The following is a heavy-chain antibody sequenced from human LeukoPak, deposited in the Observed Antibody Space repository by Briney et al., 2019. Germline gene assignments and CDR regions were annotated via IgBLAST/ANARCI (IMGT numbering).Heavy chain of an antibody. J-gene: IGHJ3*02. D-gene: IGHD6-19*01. Sequence: SETLSLTCTVSGVSISGYYWSWIRQPPGKGLEWIGYIYYTGSTKYNPSLKSRVTISVDPSKNQFSLKLTSMTAADTAVYYCARGTVAGPYDAFNMWGQGTMVTVSS. CDR2: IYYTGST. CDR3: ARGTVAGPYDAFNM. V-gene: IGHV4-59*01. CDR1: GVSISGYY.